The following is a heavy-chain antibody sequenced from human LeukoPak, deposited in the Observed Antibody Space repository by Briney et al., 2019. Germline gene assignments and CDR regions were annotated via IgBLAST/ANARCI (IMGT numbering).Heavy chain of an antibody. Sequence: HSGGSLRLSCAASGFTVSSNFMNWVRQAPGKGPEWVAVIYSGGTTYYADSVKGRYTISRDNSKNTLYLQMNSLRPEDTAVYYCATGREGYKLGNYWGQGTLVTVSS. J-gene: IGHJ4*02. V-gene: IGHV3-66*02. D-gene: IGHD5-24*01. CDR2: IYSGGTT. CDR3: ATGREGYKLGNY. CDR1: GFTVSSNF.